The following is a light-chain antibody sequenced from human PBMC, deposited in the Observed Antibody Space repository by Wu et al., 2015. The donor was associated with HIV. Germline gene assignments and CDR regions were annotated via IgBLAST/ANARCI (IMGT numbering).Light chain of an antibody. V-gene: IGKV3-20*01. J-gene: IGKJ1*01. Sequence: EIVLTQSPGTLSLSPGERATLSCRASQSISNNYLAWYQQKPGQPPRVLIYGASSRATGIPDRFSGSGSGTDFTLTISRLEPEDFAVYYCQQYGSSPWTFGQGTKVEIK. CDR3: QQYGSSPWT. CDR2: GAS. CDR1: QSISNNY.